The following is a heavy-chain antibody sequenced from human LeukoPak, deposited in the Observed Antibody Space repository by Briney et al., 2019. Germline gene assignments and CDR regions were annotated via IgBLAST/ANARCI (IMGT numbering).Heavy chain of an antibody. CDR2: TYYRSKWYT. J-gene: IGHJ4*02. D-gene: IGHD3-10*01. CDR3: ARVRGYYYASGSYTYYFDY. V-gene: IGHV6-1*01. Sequence: SQTLSLTCAISGDGVSSNNAAWNWIRQSPSRGLEWLGSTYYRSKWYTDYAVSVKSRITINPDISKNQFSLQLSSVTPDDTAVYYCARVRGYYYASGSYTYYFDYWGQGTLVTVSS. CDR1: GDGVSSNNAA.